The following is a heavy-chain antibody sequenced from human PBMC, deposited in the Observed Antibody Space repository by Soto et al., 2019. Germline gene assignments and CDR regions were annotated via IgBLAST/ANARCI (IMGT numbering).Heavy chain of an antibody. D-gene: IGHD3-10*01. CDR2: IYYSGST. CDR3: ARGDCSGSFGEVLCLFDP. J-gene: IGHJ5*02. Sequence: QVQLQESGPGLVKPSETLSLTCTVSGGSISSYYWSWLRQPPGKGLEWIGYIYYSGSTNYNPSLTGRVTLSVDTSKTQFSLKLHSVTAADTAVYYCARGDCSGSFGEVLCLFDPWGQGTLVIVSS. CDR1: GGSISSYY. V-gene: IGHV4-59*01.